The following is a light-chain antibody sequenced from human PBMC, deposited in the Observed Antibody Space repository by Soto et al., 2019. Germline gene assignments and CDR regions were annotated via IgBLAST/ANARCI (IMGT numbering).Light chain of an antibody. V-gene: IGKV1-39*01. CDR3: QQSYFTTRT. CDR2: DVS. CDR1: QSISTY. Sequence: DIQMTQSPSSLSASVGDRVTITCRASQSISTYLNWYQQKSGNAPKLLIYDVSTLQNGDPSTFSGSGSGTDFTPTIISLLPEDFVTYYCQQSYFTTRTFGQGTKVEIK. J-gene: IGKJ1*01.